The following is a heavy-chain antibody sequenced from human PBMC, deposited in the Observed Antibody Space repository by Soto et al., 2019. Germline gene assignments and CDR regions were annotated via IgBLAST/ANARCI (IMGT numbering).Heavy chain of an antibody. Sequence: SETLSLTCTVSGGSISSSSYYWGWIRQPPGKGLEWVGTIYYTGTTYYNPSLKSRVTISVDTSKTQLVLRLSSVTAADTAVYYCARHILGGFYYGMDVWGQGTTVT. CDR2: IYYTGTT. J-gene: IGHJ6*02. CDR3: ARHILGGFYYGMDV. V-gene: IGHV4-39*01. D-gene: IGHD3-3*02. CDR1: GGSISSSSYY.